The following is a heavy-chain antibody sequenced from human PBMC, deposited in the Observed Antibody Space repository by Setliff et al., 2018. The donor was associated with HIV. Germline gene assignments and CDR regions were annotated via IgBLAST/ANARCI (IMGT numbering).Heavy chain of an antibody. CDR1: GGSISSGSYY. CDR3: AREREEVTADY. J-gene: IGHJ4*02. V-gene: IGHV4-61*02. CDR2: IYTSGST. Sequence: PSETLSLTCTVSGGSISSGSYYWSWIRQPAGKGLEWIGRIYTSGSTNYNPSLKSRVTISVDTSRNQFSLKLSSVTAADTAVYYCAREREEVTADYWGQGTLVTVSS. D-gene: IGHD5-18*01.